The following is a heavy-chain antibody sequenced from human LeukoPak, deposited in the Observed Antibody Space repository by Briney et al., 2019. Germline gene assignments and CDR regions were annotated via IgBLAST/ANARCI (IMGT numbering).Heavy chain of an antibody. J-gene: IGHJ5*02. CDR3: ARGYSVYDSEAGGWFDP. CDR1: GYTFTSYD. Sequence: ASVKVSCKASGYTFTSYDINWVRQATGQGLEWMGWMNPNSGNTGYAQKFQGRVTMTRNTSISTAYMELSSLRSEDTAVYYCARGYSVYDSEAGGWFDPWGQGTLVTVSS. D-gene: IGHD5/OR15-5a*01. CDR2: MNPNSGNT. V-gene: IGHV1-8*01.